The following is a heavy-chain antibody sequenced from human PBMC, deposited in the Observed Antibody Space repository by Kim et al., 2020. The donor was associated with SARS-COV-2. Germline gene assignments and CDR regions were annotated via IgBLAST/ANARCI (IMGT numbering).Heavy chain of an antibody. Sequence: GGSLRLSCAASGFTFSSYSMYWVRQAPGKGLEWVSSISSSSTKIYYGDSVKGRFTVSRDNAKNSLYLQMNSLRAEDTAVYYCAREKRLPPSIYNYYGMDVWGQGTTVTVSS. D-gene: IGHD2-15*01. CDR2: ISSSSTKI. CDR3: AREKRLPPSIYNYYGMDV. CDR1: GFTFSSYS. V-gene: IGHV3-21*01. J-gene: IGHJ6*02.